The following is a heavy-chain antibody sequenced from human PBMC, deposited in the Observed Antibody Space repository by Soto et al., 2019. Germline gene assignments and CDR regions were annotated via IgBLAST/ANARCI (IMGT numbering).Heavy chain of an antibody. V-gene: IGHV1-18*01. CDR3: ARDCSSTSCYVGYYYYGMDV. CDR2: ISAYNGNT. Sequence: GASVKVSCKASGYTFTSYGISWVRQAPGQGLEWMGWISAYNGNTNYAQKLQGRVTMTTDTSTSTAYMELRSLRSDDTAVYYCARDCSSTSCYVGYYYYGMDVWGQGTTVTVSS. CDR1: GYTFTSYG. J-gene: IGHJ6*02. D-gene: IGHD2-2*01.